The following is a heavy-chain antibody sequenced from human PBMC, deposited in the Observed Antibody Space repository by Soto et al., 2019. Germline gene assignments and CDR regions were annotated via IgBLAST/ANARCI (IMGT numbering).Heavy chain of an antibody. CDR2: IIPFFGTA. CDR1: GGTFSTFG. Sequence: GASVKVSCKTSGGTFSTFGISWVRQAPGQGLEWMGGIIPFFGTAEYSQKFEDRITITAGESTNTVYMDLRSLTSEDTAIYYCARTAPMDAGDKYYYDFWGQGALVTVSS. V-gene: IGHV1-69*13. D-gene: IGHD3-16*01. J-gene: IGHJ4*02. CDR3: ARTAPMDAGDKYYYDF.